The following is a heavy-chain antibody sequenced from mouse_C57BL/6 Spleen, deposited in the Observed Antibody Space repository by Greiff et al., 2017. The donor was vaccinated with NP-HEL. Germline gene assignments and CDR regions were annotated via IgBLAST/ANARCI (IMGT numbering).Heavy chain of an antibody. V-gene: IGHV1-4*01. Sequence: VQLVESGAELARPGASVKMSCKASGYTFTSYTMHWVKQRPGQGLEWIGYINPSSGYTKYNQKFKDKATLTADKSSSTAYMQLSSLTSEDSAVYYCARIDYYGSNYFDYWGQGTTLTVSS. CDR2: INPSSGYT. D-gene: IGHD1-1*01. CDR1: GYTFTSYT. J-gene: IGHJ2*01. CDR3: ARIDYYGSNYFDY.